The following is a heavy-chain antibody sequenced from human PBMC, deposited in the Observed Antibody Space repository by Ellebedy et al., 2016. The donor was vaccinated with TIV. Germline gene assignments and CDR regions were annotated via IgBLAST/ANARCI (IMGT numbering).Heavy chain of an antibody. D-gene: IGHD3-3*01. CDR3: ARGGYDFWNPRY. CDR2: ITSSSSSL. CDR1: GFTFSSYS. J-gene: IGHJ4*02. Sequence: GESLKISCAASGFTFSSYSMNWVRQASGKGLEWLSYITSSSSSLYYADSVKGRFTISRDNVKNSLYLPMNSLRAEDTAVYYCARGGYDFWNPRYWGQGTLVTVSS. V-gene: IGHV3-48*04.